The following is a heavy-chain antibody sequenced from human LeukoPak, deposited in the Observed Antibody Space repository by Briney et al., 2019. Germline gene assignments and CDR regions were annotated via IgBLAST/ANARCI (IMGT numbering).Heavy chain of an antibody. J-gene: IGHJ4*02. CDR1: GFTFSSYS. Sequence: PGGSLRLSCAASGFTFSSYSMNWVRQAPGKGLEWVSYISSSSSTIYYADSVKGRFTISRDNAKNSLYLQMNSLRAEDTAVYYCARDGGIVVVPADHWGQGTLVTVSS. V-gene: IGHV3-48*01. CDR3: ARDGGIVVVPADH. D-gene: IGHD2-2*01. CDR2: ISSSSSTI.